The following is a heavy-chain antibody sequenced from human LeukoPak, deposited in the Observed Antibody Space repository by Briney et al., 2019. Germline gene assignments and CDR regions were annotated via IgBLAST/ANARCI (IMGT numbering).Heavy chain of an antibody. D-gene: IGHD1-26*01. CDR2: ISKDGNSR. CDR3: ARVMRSGSPFDY. CDR1: GFTISSYW. J-gene: IGHJ4*02. Sequence: GGSLRLSCAASGFTISSYWMSWVRQAPGKGLEWVSYISKDGNSRNFADSVKGRFTISRDNAKNSLNLQMNSLRAEDTAVYYCARVMRSGSPFDYWGQGTLVTVSS. V-gene: IGHV3-48*04.